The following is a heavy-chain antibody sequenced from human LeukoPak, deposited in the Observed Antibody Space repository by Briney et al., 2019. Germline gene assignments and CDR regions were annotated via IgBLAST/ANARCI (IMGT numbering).Heavy chain of an antibody. CDR2: MNPNSGNT. CDR3: ARWKWTYYDFWSGYDTDY. D-gene: IGHD3-3*01. CDR1: GYTFTSYD. Sequence: ASVKVSCKASGYTFTSYDINWVRQAPGQGLGWMGWMNPNSGNTGYAQKFQGRVTMTRNTSISTAYMELSSLRSEDTAVYYCARWKWTYYDFWSGYDTDYWGQGTLVTVSS. V-gene: IGHV1-8*01. J-gene: IGHJ4*02.